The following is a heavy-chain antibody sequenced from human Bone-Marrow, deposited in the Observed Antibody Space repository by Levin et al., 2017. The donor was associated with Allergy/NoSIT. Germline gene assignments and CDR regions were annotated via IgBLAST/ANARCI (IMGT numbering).Heavy chain of an antibody. CDR3: ARGVALY. J-gene: IGHJ4*02. Sequence: GESLKISCAASGFTFSSYAMHWVRQAPGKGLEWVAVISYDGSNKYYADSVKGRFTISRDNSKNTLYLQMNSLRAEDTAVYYCARGVALYWGQGTLVTVSS. V-gene: IGHV3-30*04. CDR1: GFTFSSYA. D-gene: IGHD2-15*01. CDR2: ISYDGSNK.